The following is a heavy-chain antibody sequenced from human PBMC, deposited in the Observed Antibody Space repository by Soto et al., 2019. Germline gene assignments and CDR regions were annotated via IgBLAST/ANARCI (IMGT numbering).Heavy chain of an antibody. J-gene: IGHJ4*02. D-gene: IGHD3-3*01. CDR2: ISATGISK. CDR1: GLTFYRYA. Sequence: GGSLRLSCAASGLTFYRYAMGCVRQAPGKGLEWGSAISATGISKYYADSVRGRFTISRVSAINTLYLQIDSRRAEHTAVYYYAKRGGYDFWSGYHHVDYWGQGALVT. V-gene: IGHV3-23*01. CDR3: AKRGGYDFWSGYHHVDY.